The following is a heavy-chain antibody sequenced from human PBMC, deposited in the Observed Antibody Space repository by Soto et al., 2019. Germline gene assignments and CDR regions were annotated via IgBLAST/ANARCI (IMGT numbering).Heavy chain of an antibody. CDR3: ARAPYDSSTYYLDY. CDR2: IYYTGNT. V-gene: IGHV4-30-4*01. CDR1: GASISGGDYY. D-gene: IGHD3-22*01. Sequence: QVQLQESGPGLVKPSQTLSLTCTVSGASISGGDYYWTWIRQPPGKGLEWIGYIYYTGNTYSNPSLESRLSISVDPSNNQFALMLTSVTAADAAIYYCARAPYDSSTYYLDYWGQGTLVTVSS. J-gene: IGHJ4*02.